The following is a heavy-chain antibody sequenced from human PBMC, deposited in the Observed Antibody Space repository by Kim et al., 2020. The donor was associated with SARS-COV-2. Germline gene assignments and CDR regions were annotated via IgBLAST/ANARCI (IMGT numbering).Heavy chain of an antibody. Sequence: SETLSLTCTVSGGSISTYYWSWIRQPPGKGLEWIGSIYYSGSTSYNPSLKSRLTISVDTSKNQFSLKLSSVTAADTAVYYCAASYHDFWSGNTKVNPFDYWGQGTLVTVSS. CDR3: AASYHDFWSGNTKVNPFDY. V-gene: IGHV4-59*13. D-gene: IGHD3-3*01. CDR2: IYYSGST. CDR1: GGSISTYY. J-gene: IGHJ4*02.